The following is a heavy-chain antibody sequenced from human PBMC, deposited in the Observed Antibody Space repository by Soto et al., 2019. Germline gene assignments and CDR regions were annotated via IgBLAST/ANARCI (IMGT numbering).Heavy chain of an antibody. CDR3: ARGLAALDYYYYGIDV. Sequence: ASVKVSCKASGYTFTGYYMHWVRQAPGQGLEWMGWINPNSGGTNYAQKFQGRVTMTRDTSISTAYMELSRLRSDDTAVYYCARGLAALDYYYYGIDVWGQGTTVTVSS. V-gene: IGHV1-2*02. CDR1: GYTFTGYY. D-gene: IGHD6-6*01. J-gene: IGHJ6*02. CDR2: INPNSGGT.